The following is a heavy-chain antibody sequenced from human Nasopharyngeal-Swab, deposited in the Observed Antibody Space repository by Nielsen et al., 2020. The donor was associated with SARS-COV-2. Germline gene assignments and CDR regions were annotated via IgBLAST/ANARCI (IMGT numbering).Heavy chain of an antibody. CDR2: IDTDGSTT. J-gene: IGHJ4*02. CDR1: GFTFSRYW. CDR3: AKANTRDFDY. Sequence: GGSLRLSCAASGFTFSRYWMHWVRQVPGKGLVWVSRIDTDGSTTDHADSVKGRFTISRDNSRKPLYLQMDSLRAEDTAVYHCAKANTRDFDYWGQGTLVTVSS. V-gene: IGHV3-74*01.